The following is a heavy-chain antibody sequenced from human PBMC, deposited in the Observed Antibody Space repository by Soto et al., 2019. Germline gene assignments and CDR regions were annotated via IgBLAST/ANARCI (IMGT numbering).Heavy chain of an antibody. V-gene: IGHV2-5*01. Sequence: QITLKESGPTLVRPTQTLTLTCTFSGFSLSSTAVGVGWIRQAPGQAPEWLALMYWNDDNHYSPPLKSRLTLTKDTSKNQVVLTMNNVDPFDTATYYCAHGSGWLFDHCGQGTLVTVTS. CDR1: GFSLSSTAVG. CDR3: AHGSGWLFDH. J-gene: IGHJ4*02. CDR2: MYWNDDN. D-gene: IGHD3-22*01.